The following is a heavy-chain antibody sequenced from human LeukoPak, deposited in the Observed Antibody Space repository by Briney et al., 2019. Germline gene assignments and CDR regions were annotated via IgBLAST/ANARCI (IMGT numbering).Heavy chain of an antibody. V-gene: IGHV3-21*01. CDR2: ISSSSTYI. J-gene: IGHJ5*02. CDR1: GFIFSSYS. Sequence: GGSLRLSCAASGFIFSSYSMNWVRQAPGKGLEWVSSISSSSTYIYYADSVKGRFTISRDNAKNSLHLQMNSLRAEDTAVYYCARGAPSHGNILITPWGQGTLVTVSS. CDR3: ARGAPSHGNILITP. D-gene: IGHD3-16*01.